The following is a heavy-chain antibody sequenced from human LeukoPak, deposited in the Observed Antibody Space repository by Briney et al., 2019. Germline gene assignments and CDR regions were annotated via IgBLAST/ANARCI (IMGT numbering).Heavy chain of an antibody. CDR2: ISTYNGNT. CDR3: ARDDQLLGIPWLDP. V-gene: IGHV1-18*01. CDR1: GYTFPNYG. D-gene: IGHD2-2*01. Sequence: ASVKVSCKASGYTFPNYGITWVRQAPGQGLEWMGWISTYNGNTNYPQKLQGRVTMTTDTSTSTVYMELRSLRSDDTAVYYCARDDQLLGIPWLDPWGQGTLVAVSS. J-gene: IGHJ5*02.